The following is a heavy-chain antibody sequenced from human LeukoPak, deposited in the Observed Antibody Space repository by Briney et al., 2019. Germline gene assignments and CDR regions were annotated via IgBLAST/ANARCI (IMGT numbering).Heavy chain of an antibody. Sequence: GGSLRLSCAASGFTFSSYDMPWVRQAPGKGLEWVAIISYDGNNKYYGDSVKGRFTISRDNSKNTLYLQMNSLRVEDTAVYYCAKRNGFWGQGTLVTVSS. J-gene: IGHJ4*02. CDR1: GFTFSSYD. V-gene: IGHV3-30*18. CDR3: AKRNGF. D-gene: IGHD1-1*01. CDR2: ISYDGNNK.